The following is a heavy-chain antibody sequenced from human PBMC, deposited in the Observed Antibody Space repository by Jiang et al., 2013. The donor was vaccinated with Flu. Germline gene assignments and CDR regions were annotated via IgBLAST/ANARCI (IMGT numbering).Heavy chain of an antibody. CDR1: GVTISPNY. Sequence: GSGLVKPSETLSLTCTVSGVTISPNYWSWIRQSPGKGLEWIGYIYYSGSTNYNPSLKSRVTISVDTSKNQFSLKLSSVTAADTAVYYCAKTGYALEYWGQGTLVTVSS. J-gene: IGHJ4*02. CDR3: AKTGYALEY. CDR2: IYYSGST. D-gene: IGHD3-16*01. V-gene: IGHV4-59*01.